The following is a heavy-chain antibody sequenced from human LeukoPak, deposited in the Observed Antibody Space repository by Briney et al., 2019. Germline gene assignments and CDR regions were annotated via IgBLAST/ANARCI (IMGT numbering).Heavy chain of an antibody. D-gene: IGHD3-10*01. V-gene: IGHV1-69*01. Sequence: GASVKVSCKASGGTFSSYAISWARQAPGQGLEWMGGIIPIFGTANYAQKFQGRVTITADESTGTAYMELSSLRSEDTAVYYCARGSGYVSAFDIWGQGTMVTVSS. CDR2: IIPIFGTA. CDR3: ARGSGYVSAFDI. J-gene: IGHJ3*02. CDR1: GGTFSSYA.